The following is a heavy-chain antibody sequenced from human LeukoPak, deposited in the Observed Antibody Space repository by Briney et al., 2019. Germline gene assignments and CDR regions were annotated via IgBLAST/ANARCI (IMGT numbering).Heavy chain of an antibody. J-gene: IGHJ3*02. CDR2: VKPNSSNI. CDR1: GYTFTSYE. CDR3: VRGQSNDASDI. V-gene: IGHV1-8*01. Sequence: ASVKDSCKASGYTFTSYEINWVRPATGQGLELMGWVKPNSSNIGCAQKLPGRVTMTRNCSISTAYMELRSLRSDDTGVYYCVRGQSNDASDIWGQGTMGTASS.